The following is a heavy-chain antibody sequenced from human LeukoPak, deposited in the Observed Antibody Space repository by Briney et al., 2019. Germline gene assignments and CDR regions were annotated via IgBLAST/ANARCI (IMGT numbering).Heavy chain of an antibody. CDR2: IYYSGST. CDR1: GGSISSNSYY. Sequence: SETLSLTCTVSGGSISSNSYYWGWIRQPPGKGLEWIGCIYYSGSTYYNPSLKSRVTISVDTSKNQFSLKLSSVTAADTAVYYCARSREDIVVVPAASADYWGQGTLVTVSS. V-gene: IGHV4-39*07. D-gene: IGHD2-2*01. J-gene: IGHJ4*02. CDR3: ARSREDIVVVPAASADY.